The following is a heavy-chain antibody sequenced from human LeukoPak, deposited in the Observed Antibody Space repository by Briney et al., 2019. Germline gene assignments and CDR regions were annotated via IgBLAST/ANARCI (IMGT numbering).Heavy chain of an antibody. V-gene: IGHV4-30-2*01. D-gene: IGHD3-10*01. Sequence: KPSETLSLTCAVSGGSISSGGYSWSWIRQPPGKGLEWIGYIYHSGSTYYNPSLKSRVTISVDRSKNQFSLKLSSVTAADTAVYYCARGGGAWFDPWGQGTLVTVSS. CDR1: GGSISSGGYS. J-gene: IGHJ5*02. CDR3: ARGGGAWFDP. CDR2: IYHSGST.